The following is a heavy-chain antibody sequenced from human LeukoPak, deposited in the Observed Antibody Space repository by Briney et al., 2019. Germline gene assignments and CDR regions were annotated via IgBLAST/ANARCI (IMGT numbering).Heavy chain of an antibody. D-gene: IGHD6-19*01. CDR1: GGTFSSYA. V-gene: IGHV1-69*04. CDR2: IIPILGIA. CDR3: AITGIAVAGTFWFDP. J-gene: IGHJ5*02. Sequence: SVKVSCKASGGTFSSYAISWVRQAPGQGLEWMGRIIPILGIANYAQKFQGRVTITADKSTSTAYMELSSLRSEDTAVYYCAITGIAVAGTFWFDPWGQGTLVTVSS.